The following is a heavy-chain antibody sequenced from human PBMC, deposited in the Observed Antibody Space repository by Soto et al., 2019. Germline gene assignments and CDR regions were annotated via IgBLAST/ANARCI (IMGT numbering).Heavy chain of an antibody. CDR2: IIPMLMIA. Sequence: QVQLVQSGAEVKKPGSSVKVSCKSSGGTFSSNTISWVRQAPGQGLEWMGRIIPMLMIANYAHKFQGRVTITADKSTSTAYMALTSLRSEDTAVYYCARGERSLTTTVGAYYFDYWGQGTLVTVSS. J-gene: IGHJ4*02. CDR3: ARGERSLTTTVGAYYFDY. CDR1: GGTFSSNT. D-gene: IGHD4-17*01. V-gene: IGHV1-69*02.